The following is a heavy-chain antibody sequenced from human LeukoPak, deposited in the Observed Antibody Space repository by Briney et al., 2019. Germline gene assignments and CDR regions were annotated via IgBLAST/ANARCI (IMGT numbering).Heavy chain of an antibody. V-gene: IGHV4-4*07. D-gene: IGHD3-10*01. J-gene: IGHJ6*03. CDR1: GDSISGFH. Sequence: PSETLSLTCTVSGDSISGFHWSWIRQPAGKGLEWIGRIYTSGSTNYNPSLKSRVTISVDTSKNQFSLKLSSVTAADTAVYYCARDKYYYGSGSYYSDYYYYYMDVWGKGTTVTISS. CDR2: IYTSGST. CDR3: ARDKYYYGSGSYYSDYYYYYMDV.